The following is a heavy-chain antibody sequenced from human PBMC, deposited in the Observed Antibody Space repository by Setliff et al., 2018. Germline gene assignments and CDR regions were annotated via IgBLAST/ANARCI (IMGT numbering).Heavy chain of an antibody. CDR3: AKGGTYRYFDF. Sequence: PSETLSLTCNVSGVSIANTASYWNWIRQPAGKGLEWIGRFYTTWSTYYNPSLKSRVTISVDASKNQISLKLNSVTAADTAVYYCAKGGTYRYFDFWGQGALVTVSS. CDR1: GVSIANTASY. V-gene: IGHV4-61*02. CDR2: FYTTWST. D-gene: IGHD1-26*01. J-gene: IGHJ4*02.